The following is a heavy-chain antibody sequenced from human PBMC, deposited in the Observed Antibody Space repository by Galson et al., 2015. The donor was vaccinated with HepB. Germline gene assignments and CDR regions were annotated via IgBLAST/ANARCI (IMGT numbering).Heavy chain of an antibody. J-gene: IGHJ4*02. CDR3: AKDRRATTRNQPLDY. V-gene: IGHV3-30*18. Sequence: SLRLSCAASGFTFSSYGMHWVRQAPGKGLEWVAVISYDGSNKYYADSVKGRFTISRDNSKNTLYLQMNSLRAEDTAVYYCAKDRRATTRNQPLDYWGQGTLVTVSS. CDR1: GFTFSSYG. D-gene: IGHD1-26*01. CDR2: ISYDGSNK.